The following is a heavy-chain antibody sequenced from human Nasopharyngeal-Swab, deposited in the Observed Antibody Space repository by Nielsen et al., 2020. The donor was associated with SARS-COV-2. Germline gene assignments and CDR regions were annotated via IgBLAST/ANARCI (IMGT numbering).Heavy chain of an antibody. J-gene: IGHJ3*02. CDR1: GGSVSSGSYY. V-gene: IGHV4-61*01. D-gene: IGHD3-10*01. CDR2: IYYSGST. Sequence: SETLSLTCTVSGGSVSSGSYYWSWIRQPPGKGLEWIGYIYYSGSTNYNPSLKSRVTISVDTSKNQFSLKLSSVTAADTAVYYCARELLWFGELLLGDAFDIWGQGIMVTVSS. CDR3: ARELLWFGELLLGDAFDI.